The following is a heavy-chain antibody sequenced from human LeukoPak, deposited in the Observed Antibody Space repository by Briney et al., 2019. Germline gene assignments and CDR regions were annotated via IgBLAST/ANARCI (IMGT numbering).Heavy chain of an antibody. CDR2: INPDGSGT. CDR3: TRGGGGRPFDY. V-gene: IGHV3-74*03. CDR1: GFTFSSYA. J-gene: IGHJ4*02. Sequence: GGSLRLSCAASGFTFSSYAMTWVRQAPGKGLMWVSRINPDGSGTTYADSVKDRFTISRDNAKNTLYLLMNSLRAEDTAVYYCTRGGGGRPFDYWGQGTLVTVSS. D-gene: IGHD3-16*01.